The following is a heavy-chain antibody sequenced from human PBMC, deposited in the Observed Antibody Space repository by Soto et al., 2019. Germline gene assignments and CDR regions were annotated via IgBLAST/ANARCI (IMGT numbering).Heavy chain of an antibody. V-gene: IGHV3-15*01. Sequence: EVQLVESGGGWVKPGGSLRLSCAASGFTFSNAWMSWVRQAPGKGLEWVGHMKSKTDVVTTDYAAPVKDRLTISRDDSKNTLYLQMNSLKTEDTAVYYCTPTYYDFWSGYDWFDPWGQGTLVTVSS. CDR2: MKSKTDVVTT. CDR3: TPTYYDFWSGYDWFDP. CDR1: GFTFSNAW. D-gene: IGHD3-3*01. J-gene: IGHJ5*02.